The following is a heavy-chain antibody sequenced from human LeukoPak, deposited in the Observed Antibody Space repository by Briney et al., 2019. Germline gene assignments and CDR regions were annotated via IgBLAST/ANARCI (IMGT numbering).Heavy chain of an antibody. CDR3: ARATYYYDSSGYRDFYFDD. Sequence: PGGSLRLSCAASGFTFSSYAMSWVRQAPGKGLEWVSAISGSGGSTYYADSVKGRFTISRDNSKNTLYLQMNSLRAEDTAVYYCARATYYYDSSGYRDFYFDDWGQGTLVTVSS. CDR2: ISGSGGST. V-gene: IGHV3-23*01. CDR1: GFTFSSYA. D-gene: IGHD3-22*01. J-gene: IGHJ4*02.